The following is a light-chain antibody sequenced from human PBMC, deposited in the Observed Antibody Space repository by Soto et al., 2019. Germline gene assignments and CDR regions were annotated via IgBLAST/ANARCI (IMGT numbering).Light chain of an antibody. J-gene: IGLJ1*01. Sequence: QSALTQPASVSGSPGQSITISCTGTNSDVESYNLVSWFRQHPGEAPKLIVYEGTKRPSGVSNRFSGSKSGNPASLTISGLQAEDEANYYCCSYAGTATVFGTGTKGTVL. CDR1: NSDVESYNL. CDR3: CSYAGTATV. V-gene: IGLV2-23*03. CDR2: EGT.